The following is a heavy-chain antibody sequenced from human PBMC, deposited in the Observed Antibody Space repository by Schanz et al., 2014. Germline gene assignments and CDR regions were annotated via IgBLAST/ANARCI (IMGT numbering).Heavy chain of an antibody. J-gene: IGHJ4*02. Sequence: QVQAAESGGGVVQPGRSLRLSCVAPGFTFNNYGMHWVRQAPGKGLGWVAVIWYEGSKKYYAESVKGRFTISRDNPKNTLYLQMNSLRAEDTAVYYCARGPIPIQGVPMDFWGQGTLVTVSS. D-gene: IGHD3-10*01. CDR1: GFTFNNYG. V-gene: IGHV3-33*03. CDR2: IWYEGSKK. CDR3: ARGPIPIQGVPMDF.